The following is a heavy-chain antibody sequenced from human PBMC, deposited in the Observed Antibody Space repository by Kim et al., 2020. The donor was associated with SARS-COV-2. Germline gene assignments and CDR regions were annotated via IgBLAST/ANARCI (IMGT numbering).Heavy chain of an antibody. Sequence: SETLSLTCTVSGGSISSGGYYWSWIRQHPGKGLEWIGYIYYSGSTYYNPSLKSRVTISVDTSKNQFSLKLSSVTAADTAVYYCARVCSYTAMVAFRYFDLWGRGTLVTVSS. CDR1: GGSISSGGYY. CDR2: IYYSGST. CDR3: ARVCSYTAMVAFRYFDL. V-gene: IGHV4-31*03. J-gene: IGHJ2*01. D-gene: IGHD5-18*01.